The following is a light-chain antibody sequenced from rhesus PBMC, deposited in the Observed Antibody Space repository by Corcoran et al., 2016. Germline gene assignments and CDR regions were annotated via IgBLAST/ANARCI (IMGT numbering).Light chain of an antibody. CDR1: QSFSSS. J-gene: IGKJ1*01. CDR2: RSS. CDR3: QQYYSDPRT. V-gene: IGKV1-46*01. Sequence: DIQMTQSPSSLSATVGDTVTITCRASQSFSSSLAWYQQKPGKAPKLLSYRSSSLQSGVPSRFSGSKSGTDFTLTISSLQPEDIASYYFQQYYSDPRTFGQGTKVEIK.